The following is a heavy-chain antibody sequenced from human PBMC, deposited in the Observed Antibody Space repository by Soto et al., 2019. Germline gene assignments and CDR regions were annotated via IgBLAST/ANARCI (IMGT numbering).Heavy chain of an antibody. J-gene: IGHJ4*01. V-gene: IGHV1-58*01. Sequence: GASVKVSCKASGFTFTSSAVQWVRQARGQRLEWIGRIVVSSGNTNYAQKFQDRVTITTDISTSTAYLELSSLRSEDTAIYYCGRGRYDGTYYFDSWGQGTLVTVSS. CDR1: GFTFTSSA. D-gene: IGHD3-16*02. CDR2: IVVSSGNT. CDR3: GRGRYDGTYYFDS.